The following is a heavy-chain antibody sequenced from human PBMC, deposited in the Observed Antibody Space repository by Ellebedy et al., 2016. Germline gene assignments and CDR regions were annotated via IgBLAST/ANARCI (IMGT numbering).Heavy chain of an antibody. CDR1: GFTFSSYA. CDR3: AKDRGSTGWSGAFDI. V-gene: IGHV3-23*01. D-gene: IGHD6-19*01. Sequence: GESLKISCAASGFTFSSYAMSWVRQAPGKGLEWVSAISGSGGSTYYADSVKGRFTISRDNSKNTLNLQMNSLRVEDTAVYYCAKDRGSTGWSGAFDIWGQGTMVTVSS. J-gene: IGHJ3*02. CDR2: ISGSGGST.